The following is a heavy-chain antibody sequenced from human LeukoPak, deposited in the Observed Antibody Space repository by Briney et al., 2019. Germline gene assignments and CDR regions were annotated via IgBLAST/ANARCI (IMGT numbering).Heavy chain of an antibody. V-gene: IGHV4-31*03. CDR1: GDSVTSGGYF. J-gene: IGHJ3*02. CDR2: ISNSGTT. CDR3: ARDVVVTSSPDAFDI. Sequence: PSETLSLTCTVSGDSVTSGGYFWTWIRHHPGKGLEWIGYISNSGTTSYNPSLKSRASISVDTSNNQFSLSLSSVTAADTAVYYCARDVVVTSSPDAFDIWGQGTMVAVSS. D-gene: IGHD2-21*02.